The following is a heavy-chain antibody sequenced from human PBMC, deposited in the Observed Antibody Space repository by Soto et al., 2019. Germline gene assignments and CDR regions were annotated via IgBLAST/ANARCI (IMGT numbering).Heavy chain of an antibody. CDR1: GFTFNNYA. CDR2: ISGGGDTT. J-gene: IGHJ4*02. D-gene: IGHD3-10*01. Sequence: EVQLLESGGGLVQPGGSLRLSCAASGFTFNNYAMTWVRQAPGKGLEWVSPISGGGDTTSYADSVKGRFTVSRDGSKNTLYLQMSSLRAEDTALYYCAKGRGGSGSLTPRVDFCGQGTLVTVSS. V-gene: IGHV3-23*01. CDR3: AKGRGGSGSLTPRVDF.